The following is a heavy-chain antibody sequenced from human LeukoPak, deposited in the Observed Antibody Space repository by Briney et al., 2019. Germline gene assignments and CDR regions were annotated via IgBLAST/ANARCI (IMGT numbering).Heavy chain of an antibody. V-gene: IGHV3-7*01. D-gene: IGHD3-10*01. CDR3: ATSSMVRGGDEY. CDR1: GFTFSSYW. CDR2: IKQDGSEK. J-gene: IGHJ4*02. Sequence: GGSLRLSCAASGFTFSSYWMSWVRQAPGKGLEWVANIKQDGSEKYYVDSVKGRFTISRDNAKNSLYLQMSSLRAEDTAFYYGATSSMVRGGDEYWGQGTLVTVSS.